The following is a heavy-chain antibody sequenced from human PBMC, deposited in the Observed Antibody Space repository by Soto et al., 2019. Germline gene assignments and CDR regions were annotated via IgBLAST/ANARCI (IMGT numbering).Heavy chain of an antibody. CDR1: GFTFSGYG. D-gene: IGHD5-12*01. Sequence: QVQLVESGGGVVQPGRSLRLSCAASGFTFSGYGMHWVRQAPGKGLEWVAVIWYDGSNEYYVDSVKGRFTISRDNSKNTLYLQMSSLRAEDTAVYYCARPRYSGYDYYYYYGMDVWGQGTTVTVSS. CDR2: IWYDGSNE. CDR3: ARPRYSGYDYYYYYGMDV. J-gene: IGHJ6*02. V-gene: IGHV3-33*01.